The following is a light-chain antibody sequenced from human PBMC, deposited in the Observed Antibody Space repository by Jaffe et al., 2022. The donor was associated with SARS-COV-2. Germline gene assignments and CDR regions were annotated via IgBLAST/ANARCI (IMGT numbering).Light chain of an antibody. Sequence: QSALTQPPSASGSPGQSVTISCTGTSSDVGGYDFVSWYQLHPGKAPKLIIYEVTKRPSGVPDRFSGSKSGNTASLTVSGLQSDDDADYYCTSHAGTNNAFVFGTGTKVTVL. CDR3: TSHAGTNNAFV. J-gene: IGLJ1*01. V-gene: IGLV2-8*01. CDR1: SSDVGGYDF. CDR2: EVT.